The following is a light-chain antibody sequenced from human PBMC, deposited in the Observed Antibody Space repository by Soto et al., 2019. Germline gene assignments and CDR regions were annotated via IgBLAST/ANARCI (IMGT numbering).Light chain of an antibody. V-gene: IGKV3-15*01. Sequence: EIVMTQSPATLSVSPGERATLSCRASQSVSSNLAWYQQIPDQAPRLLIYGASTRATGIPARFSGSGSGTEFTLTISSLQSEDFAVYYCQQYNNWPTWTFGQGTKVEIK. J-gene: IGKJ1*01. CDR1: QSVSSN. CDR3: QQYNNWPTWT. CDR2: GAS.